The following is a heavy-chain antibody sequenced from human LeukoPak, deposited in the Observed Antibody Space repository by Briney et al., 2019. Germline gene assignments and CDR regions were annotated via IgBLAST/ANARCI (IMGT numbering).Heavy chain of an antibody. CDR2: TSSSDDGK. V-gene: IGHV3-23*01. CDR1: GFSLSSYA. J-gene: IGHJ4*02. Sequence: PGGSLRLSCTVSGFSLSSYAMSWVRRAPGKGLEWVSATSSSDDGKYCADSVRGRFTISRDNSRNTMYLQMNSLRAEDAAVYYCAKAPATSCRGAFCYPFDSWGQGTLVTVSS. D-gene: IGHD2-15*01. CDR3: AKAPATSCRGAFCYPFDS.